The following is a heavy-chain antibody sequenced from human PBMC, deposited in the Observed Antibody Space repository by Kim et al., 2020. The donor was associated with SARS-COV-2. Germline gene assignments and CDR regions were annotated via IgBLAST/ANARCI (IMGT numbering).Heavy chain of an antibody. Sequence: SETLSLTCTVSGGSISSSSYYWGWIRQPPEKGLEWIGTIYSSGSIYYNPSLKSRVFISVDTSKNQFSLKLSSVTAADTAVYYCAKHRSSRCSPDYYYGMDVWGQGTTVTVSS. J-gene: IGHJ6*02. V-gene: IGHV4-39*01. CDR3: AKHRSSRCSPDYYYGMDV. CDR1: GGSISSSSYY. CDR2: IYSSGSI. D-gene: IGHD6-13*01.